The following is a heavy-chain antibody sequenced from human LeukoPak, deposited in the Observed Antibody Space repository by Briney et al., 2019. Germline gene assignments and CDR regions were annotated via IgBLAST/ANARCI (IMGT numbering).Heavy chain of an antibody. CDR3: ARPSYDILTGYFYYFDY. CDR1: GGSISSSSYY. D-gene: IGHD3-9*01. V-gene: IGHV4-39*01. J-gene: IGHJ4*02. Sequence: SETLSLTCTVSGGSISSSSYYWGWIRQPPGKGLEWIGRIYYSGSTYYNPSLKSRVTISVDTSKNQFSLKLSSVTAADTAVYYCARPSYDILTGYFYYFDYWGQGTLVTVSS. CDR2: IYYSGST.